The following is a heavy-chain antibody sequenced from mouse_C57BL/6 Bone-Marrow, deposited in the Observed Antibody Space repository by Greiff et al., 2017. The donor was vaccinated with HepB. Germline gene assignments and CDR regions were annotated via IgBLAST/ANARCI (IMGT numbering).Heavy chain of an antibody. V-gene: IGHV1-9*01. CDR2: ILPGSGST. CDR1: GYTFTGYW. J-gene: IGHJ4*01. Sequence: VKLQESGAELMKPGASVKLSCKATGYTFTGYWIEWVKQRPGHGLEWIGEILPGSGSTNYNEKFKGKATFTADTSSNTAYMQLSSLTTDDAAIYYCARSDYRAKGGYAMDDWGQGTSVTAAS. CDR3: ARSDYRAKGGYAMDD. D-gene: IGHD2-14*01.